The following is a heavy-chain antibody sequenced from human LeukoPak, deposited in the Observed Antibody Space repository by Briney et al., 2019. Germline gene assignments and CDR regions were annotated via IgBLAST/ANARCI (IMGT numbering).Heavy chain of an antibody. J-gene: IGHJ6*02. CDR3: AKDISITIFGVLIKDYGMDV. D-gene: IGHD3-3*01. CDR1: GFTFSSYD. CDR2: TSGSGGST. V-gene: IGHV3-23*01. Sequence: GGSLRLSCVASGFTFSSYDMSWVRQAPGKGLEWVSATSGSGGSTYYADSVKGRFTISRDNSKNTLYLQMNSLRAEDTAVYYCAKDISITIFGVLIKDYGMDVWGQGTTVTVSS.